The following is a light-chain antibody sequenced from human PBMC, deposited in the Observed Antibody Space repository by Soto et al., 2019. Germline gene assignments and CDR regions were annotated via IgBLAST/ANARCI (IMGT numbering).Light chain of an antibody. CDR1: QSLTSTY. CDR3: QYDDPSPVWT. Sequence: EIVLTQSPGTLPLSPGETATLSCTATQSLTSTYLAWYQQKPGQAPRLLVYGASSRATGISDRFRGDGSGADVTLTISRLEPEDSAIYYCQYDDPSPVWTFGQGTRVEVK. CDR2: GAS. J-gene: IGKJ1*01. V-gene: IGKV3-20*01.